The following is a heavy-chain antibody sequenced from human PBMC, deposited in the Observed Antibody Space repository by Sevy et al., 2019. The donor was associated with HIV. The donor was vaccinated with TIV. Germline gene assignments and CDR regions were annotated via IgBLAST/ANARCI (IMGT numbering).Heavy chain of an antibody. CDR1: EFTFSDYY. CDR2: ISSRGSTI. J-gene: IGHJ4*02. D-gene: IGHD5-18*01. CDR3: ARVRYTYGSYYFDC. V-gene: IGHV3-11*01. Sequence: GGSLRLSCAASEFTFSDYYISWIRQAPGKGLEWVTYISSRGSTIYYADSVKGRFTISRDNAKNSLYLQMNSLRAEDTAVYYCARVRYTYGSYYFDCWGQGTLVTVSS.